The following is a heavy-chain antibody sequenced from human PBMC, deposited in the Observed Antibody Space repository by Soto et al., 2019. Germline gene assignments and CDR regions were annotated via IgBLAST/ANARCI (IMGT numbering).Heavy chain of an antibody. Sequence: QVQLQQWGAGLLKPSETLSLTCAVYGGSFSGYYWSWIRQPPGKGLEWIGEINHSGSTNYNPSLQSRVTISVDTSKNQFSLKLSAVTAADTAVYYCARGRVSSRIAARADRNRRFDYWGQGTLVTVSS. D-gene: IGHD6-6*01. CDR2: INHSGST. CDR1: GGSFSGYY. CDR3: ARGRVSSRIAARADRNRRFDY. J-gene: IGHJ4*02. V-gene: IGHV4-34*01.